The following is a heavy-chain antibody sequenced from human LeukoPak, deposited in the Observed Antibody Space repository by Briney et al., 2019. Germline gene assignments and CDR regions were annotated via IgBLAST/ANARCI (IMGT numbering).Heavy chain of an antibody. Sequence: GSLRLSCAASGFTFSSYAMHWVRQAPGKGLEWVAVISYDGSNKYYADSVKGRFTISRDNSKNTLYLQMNSLRAEDTAVYYCAKGKRYYDSSGYWGQGTLVTVSS. CDR2: ISYDGSNK. D-gene: IGHD3-22*01. J-gene: IGHJ4*02. V-gene: IGHV3-30-3*01. CDR1: GFTFSSYA. CDR3: AKGKRYYDSSGY.